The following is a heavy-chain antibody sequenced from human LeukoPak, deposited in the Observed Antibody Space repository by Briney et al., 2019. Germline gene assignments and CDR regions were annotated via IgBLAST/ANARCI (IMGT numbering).Heavy chain of an antibody. V-gene: IGHV3-66*01. CDR3: ARESDSRGRTFDY. J-gene: IGHJ4*02. CDR2: IYSGGST. D-gene: IGHD3-22*01. CDR1: GFTVSSNY. Sequence: PGGSLRLSCAASGFTVSSNYMSWVRQAPGKGLEWVSVIYSGGSTYYADSVKGRFTISRDNSKNTLYLQMNSLRAEDTAVYYCARESDSRGRTFDYWGQGTLVAVSS.